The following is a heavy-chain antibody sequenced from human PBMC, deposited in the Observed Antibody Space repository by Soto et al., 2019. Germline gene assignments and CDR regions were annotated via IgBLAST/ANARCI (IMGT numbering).Heavy chain of an antibody. D-gene: IGHD3-9*01. CDR3: ARVREVLRYFDWFAGDYYYYGMDV. J-gene: IGHJ6*02. CDR1: GYTFTSYG. V-gene: IGHV1-18*01. CDR2: IIAYNGNT. Sequence: ASVKVSCKASGYTFTSYGISWVRQAPGQGLELMGWIIAYNGNTNYAQKLQGRVTMTTDTSTSTAYMELRSLRSDDTAVYYCARVREVLRYFDWFAGDYYYYGMDVWGQGTTVTVSS.